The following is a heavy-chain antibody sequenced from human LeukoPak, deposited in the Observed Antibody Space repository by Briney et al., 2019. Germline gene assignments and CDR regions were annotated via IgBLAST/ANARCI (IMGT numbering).Heavy chain of an antibody. CDR2: IYHSGST. Sequence: SETLSLTCAVPGASISSSTNWWTWVRQPPGKGLEWIGEIYHSGSTNYNPSLQSRVTMSIDKSKNQFSLQLTSMTAADTAVYYCLYGGNSGDWVYWGQGTLVTVSS. CDR1: GASISSSTNW. CDR3: LYGGNSGDWVY. V-gene: IGHV4-4*02. D-gene: IGHD4-23*01. J-gene: IGHJ4*02.